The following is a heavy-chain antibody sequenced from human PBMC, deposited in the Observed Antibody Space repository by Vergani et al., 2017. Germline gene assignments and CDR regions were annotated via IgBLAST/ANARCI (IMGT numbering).Heavy chain of an antibody. CDR3: ATGAGPFDI. J-gene: IGHJ4*02. D-gene: IGHD7-27*01. Sequence: QVQMQESGPGLVKTSETLSLICSASGAPISYWCWSWRRQPAGKGLEWIGRLCPSGSTNYKPSLKSRVTMSIDTSKNQFSLKLTSVTAADTAVYYCATGAGPFDIWGQGTLVTVSS. CDR1: GAPISYWC. V-gene: IGHV4-4*07. CDR2: LCPSGST.